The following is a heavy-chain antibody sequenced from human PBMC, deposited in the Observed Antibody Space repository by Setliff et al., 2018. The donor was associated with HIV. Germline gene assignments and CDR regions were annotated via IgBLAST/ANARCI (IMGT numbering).Heavy chain of an antibody. J-gene: IGHJ4*02. Sequence: ASVKVSCKASGGTFGIYGISWVRQAPGQGLEWMGGTIPMFGTANYAQKFQGRVTITTDESTNTAYMELSSLRSDDTAVYFCARERISSSHPAGHFDSWGQGTMVTVSS. D-gene: IGHD6-13*01. CDR2: TIPMFGTA. CDR1: GGTFGIYG. V-gene: IGHV1-69*05. CDR3: ARERISSSHPAGHFDS.